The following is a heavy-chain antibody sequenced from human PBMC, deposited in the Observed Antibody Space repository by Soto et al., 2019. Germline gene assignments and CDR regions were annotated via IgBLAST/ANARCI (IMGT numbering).Heavy chain of an antibody. D-gene: IGHD3-3*01. J-gene: IGHJ5*02. CDR2: MNPNSGNT. Sequence: GASVKVSCKASGYTFTSYDINWVRQATGQGLEWMGWMNPNSGNTGYAQKFQGRVTMTRNTSISTAYMELSSLRSEDTAVYYCARGALRFLEWLLYDRDRNWFDPWGQGTLVTVSS. CDR1: GYTFTSYD. CDR3: ARGALRFLEWLLYDRDRNWFDP. V-gene: IGHV1-8*01.